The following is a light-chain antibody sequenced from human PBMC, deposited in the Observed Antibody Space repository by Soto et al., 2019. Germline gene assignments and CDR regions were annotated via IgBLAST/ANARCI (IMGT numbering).Light chain of an antibody. CDR1: QSISGTY. V-gene: IGKV3-20*01. CDR2: GAS. Sequence: DTVLTQSPGTLSLTSGERATLSCRASQSISGTYLAWYQQKPGQAPRLLIYGASNRATGIPDRFSGSGSGTDFTLTISRLEPEDFAVYYCQQYGSSGTFGQGTKVDIK. CDR3: QQYGSSGT. J-gene: IGKJ1*01.